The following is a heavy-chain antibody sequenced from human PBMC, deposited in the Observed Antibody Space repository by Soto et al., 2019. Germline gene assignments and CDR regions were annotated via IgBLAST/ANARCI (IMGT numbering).Heavy chain of an antibody. V-gene: IGHV3-33*01. Sequence: GGSLRLSCAASGFTFSSYGMHWVRQAPGKGLEWVAVIWYDGSNKYYADSVKGRFTISRDNSKNTLYLQMNSLRAEDTAVYYCARDRGRSRDAFDIWGQGTMVTVSS. CDR2: IWYDGSNK. CDR3: ARDRGRSRDAFDI. D-gene: IGHD3-10*01. J-gene: IGHJ3*02. CDR1: GFTFSSYG.